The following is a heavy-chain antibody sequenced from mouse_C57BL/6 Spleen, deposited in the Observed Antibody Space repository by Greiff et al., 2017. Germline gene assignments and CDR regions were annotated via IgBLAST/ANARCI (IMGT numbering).Heavy chain of an antibody. D-gene: IGHD3-2*02. V-gene: IGHV1-19*01. CDR2: INPYNGGT. Sequence: VQLQQSGPVLVKPGASVKMSCKASGYTFTDYYMNWVKQSHGKSLEWIGVINPYNGGTSYNQKFKGKATLPVDKSSSTAYMELNSLTSEDSAVYYCARSGGSWFAYWGQGTLVTVSA. J-gene: IGHJ3*01. CDR3: ARSGGSWFAY. CDR1: GYTFTDYY.